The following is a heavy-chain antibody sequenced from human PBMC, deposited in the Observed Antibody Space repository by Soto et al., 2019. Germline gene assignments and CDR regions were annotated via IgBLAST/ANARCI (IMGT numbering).Heavy chain of an antibody. V-gene: IGHV3-53*01. D-gene: IGHD3-3*01. J-gene: IGHJ4*02. Sequence: GGSLRLSCAASGFTVSSNYMSWVRQAPGKGLEWVSVIYSGGSTYYADSVKGRFTISRDNSKNTLYLQMNSLRAEDTAVYYCATDYDFWSGYSSLFDYWGQGTLVTVSS. CDR2: IYSGGST. CDR3: ATDYDFWSGYSSLFDY. CDR1: GFTVSSNY.